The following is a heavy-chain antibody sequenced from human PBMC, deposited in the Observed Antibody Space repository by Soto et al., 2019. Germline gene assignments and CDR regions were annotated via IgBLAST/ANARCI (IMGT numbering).Heavy chain of an antibody. J-gene: IGHJ4*02. CDR1: GGRFSGYY. V-gene: IGHV4-34*01. Sequence: PSETLSLTCAVYGGRFSGYYWTWIRQPPGTGLEWIGEINHSGSTNYNPSLKSRVTISVDTSKNQFSLKLTSVTAADTAVYYCARDKITGLFDYWGQGTLVTVSS. CDR2: INHSGST. D-gene: IGHD2-8*02. CDR3: ARDKITGLFDY.